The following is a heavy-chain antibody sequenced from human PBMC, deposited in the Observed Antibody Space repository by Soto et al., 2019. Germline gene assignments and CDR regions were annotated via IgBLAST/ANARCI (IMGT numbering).Heavy chain of an antibody. Sequence: QVQLVQSGTEVQKPGSSVKVSCKASGGTFTNFAIRWLRQAPGQGLEWMGGIVPLFQSANYAQKFQDRLTITADESTSTVYLQLSSLRSDDTAVYYCARAVADVLVAAARGNWFDSWGQGTLVTVSS. D-gene: IGHD2-15*01. J-gene: IGHJ5*01. CDR3: ARAVADVLVAAARGNWFDS. V-gene: IGHV1-69*01. CDR1: GGTFTNFA. CDR2: IVPLFQSA.